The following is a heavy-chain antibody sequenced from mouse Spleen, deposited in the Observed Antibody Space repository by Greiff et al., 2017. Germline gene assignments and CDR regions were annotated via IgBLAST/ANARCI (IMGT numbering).Heavy chain of an antibody. Sequence: DVKLVESGGGLVKPGGSLKLSCAASGFTFSSYAMSWVRQTPEKRLEWVATISDGGSYTYYPDNVKGRFTISRDNAKNNLYLQMSHLKSEDTAMYYCARGDYYGSSYYFDYWGQGTTLTVSS. CDR2: ISDGGSYT. CDR3: ARGDYYGSSYYFDY. CDR1: GFTFSSYA. D-gene: IGHD1-1*01. J-gene: IGHJ2*01. V-gene: IGHV5-4*03.